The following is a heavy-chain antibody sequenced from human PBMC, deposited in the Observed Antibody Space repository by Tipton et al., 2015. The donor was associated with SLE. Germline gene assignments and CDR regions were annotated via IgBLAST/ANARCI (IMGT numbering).Heavy chain of an antibody. V-gene: IGHV1-3*01. D-gene: IGHD4-11*01. CDR2: INAGNGNT. Sequence: QSGPEVKKPGASVKVSCKASGYTFTSYVMHWVRQAPGQRFEWMGWINAGNGNTKNSQKFQGRVTITRDTSASTAYMELSSLRFEDTAVYYCARTYDYSTYFDYWGQGTLVTVSS. J-gene: IGHJ4*02. CDR1: GYTFTSYV. CDR3: ARTYDYSTYFDY.